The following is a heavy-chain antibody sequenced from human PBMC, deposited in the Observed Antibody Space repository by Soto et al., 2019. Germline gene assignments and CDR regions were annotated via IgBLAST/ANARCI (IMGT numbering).Heavy chain of an antibody. Sequence: GGSLRLSCVVSGFTFSTFWMNWVRQAPGKGLEWVANINEDGSEKYYVDSVKGRFTISRDNAKNSLFLQMNSLRAEDTAVYYCARRIRGLDDYWGQGTLVTVSS. CDR2: INEDGSEK. CDR3: ARRIRGLDDY. V-gene: IGHV3-7*04. CDR1: GFTFSTFW. J-gene: IGHJ4*02. D-gene: IGHD3-3*01.